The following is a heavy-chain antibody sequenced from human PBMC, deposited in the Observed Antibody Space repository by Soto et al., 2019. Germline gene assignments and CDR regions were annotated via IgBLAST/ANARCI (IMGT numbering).Heavy chain of an antibody. CDR1: GFTFSSYG. J-gene: IGHJ3*02. CDR3: AKAPSDAFDI. V-gene: IGHV3-30*18. Sequence: QVQLVESGGGVVQPGRSLRLSCAASGFTFSSYGMHWVRQAPGKGLEWVAVISYDGSNKYYADSVKGRFTISRDNSKNTLYLQMNSLRAEDTAVYYCAKAPSDAFDIWGQGTVVTVSS. CDR2: ISYDGSNK.